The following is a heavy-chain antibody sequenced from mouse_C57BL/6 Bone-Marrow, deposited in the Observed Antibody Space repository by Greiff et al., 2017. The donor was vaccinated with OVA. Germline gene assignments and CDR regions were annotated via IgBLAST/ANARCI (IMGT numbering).Heavy chain of an antibody. D-gene: IGHD4-1*01. CDR3: ATNWDGFAY. Sequence: VQLQQSGAELVKPGASVKISCKASGYAFSSNWMNGVKQRPGKGLEWIGQIYPGDGDTNYNGKFKGKATLTADKSSSTAYMQLSSLTSEDSAVYFCATNWDGFAYWGQGTLVTVSA. CDR2: IYPGDGDT. V-gene: IGHV1-80*01. CDR1: GYAFSSNW. J-gene: IGHJ3*01.